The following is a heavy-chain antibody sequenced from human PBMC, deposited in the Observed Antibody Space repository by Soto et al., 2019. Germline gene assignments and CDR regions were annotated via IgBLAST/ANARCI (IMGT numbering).Heavy chain of an antibody. D-gene: IGHD2-2*01. V-gene: IGHV1-2*04. J-gene: IGHJ4*02. CDR1: GYTCTGYY. Sequence: QVPLVQAGAAVKKPGASVKVSCKASGYTCTGYYMHLVRQAPGQGLEWMGWINPNSGGTNYAPKLLGWVTRTRHTAISTAYMELNRRSSDDTAVYYFARGDVPAYSSLDYEGKGTRVTV. CDR2: INPNSGGT. CDR3: ARGDVPAYSSLDY.